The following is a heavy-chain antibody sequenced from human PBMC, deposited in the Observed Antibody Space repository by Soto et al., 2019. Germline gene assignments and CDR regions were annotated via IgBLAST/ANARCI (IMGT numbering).Heavy chain of an antibody. D-gene: IGHD6-19*01. V-gene: IGHV3-21*01. Sequence: LRLSCAASGFILSTYGMHWVRQAPGKGLEWVSSISSSSSYIYYADSVKGRFTISRDNAKNSLYLQMNSLRAEDTAVYYCARVDGGSSGHYPYYYYGMDVWGQGTTVTVS. CDR1: GFILSTYG. J-gene: IGHJ6*02. CDR3: ARVDGGSSGHYPYYYYGMDV. CDR2: ISSSSSYI.